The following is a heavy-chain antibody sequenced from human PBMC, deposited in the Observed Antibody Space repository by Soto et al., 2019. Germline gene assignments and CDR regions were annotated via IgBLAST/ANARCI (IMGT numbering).Heavy chain of an antibody. CDR2: ISGSGGST. D-gene: IGHD3-22*01. Sequence: GGSLILSCAASGFTFSSYAMSWGRQAPGKGLEWVSAISGSGGSTYYADSVKGRFTISRDNSKNTLYLQMNSLRAEDTAVYYCAKSPWTYYYESSGTSGGGPLDDWGQGTLVTGSS. V-gene: IGHV3-23*01. CDR3: AKSPWTYYYESSGTSGGGPLDD. J-gene: IGHJ4*02. CDR1: GFTFSSYA.